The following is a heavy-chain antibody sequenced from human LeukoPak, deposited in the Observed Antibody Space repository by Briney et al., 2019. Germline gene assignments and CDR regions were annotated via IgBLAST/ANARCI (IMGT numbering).Heavy chain of an antibody. CDR1: GGSVSSGSYY. V-gene: IGHV4-61*01. CDR2: IYYSGST. D-gene: IGHD3-9*01. Sequence: KPSETLSLTCTVSGGSVSSGSYYWSWIRQPPGKGLEWIGYIYYSGSTNYNPSLKSRVTISVDTSKNQFSLKLSSVTAADTAVYYCARSPVLPYDILTGHYYGMDVWGQGTTVTVSS. CDR3: ARSPVLPYDILTGHYYGMDV. J-gene: IGHJ6*02.